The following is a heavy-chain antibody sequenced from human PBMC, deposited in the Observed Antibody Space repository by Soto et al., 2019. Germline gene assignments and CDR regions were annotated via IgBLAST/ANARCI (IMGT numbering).Heavy chain of an antibody. CDR3: GRAKSIFGIVTDVYDI. CDR2: IIPVHNIT. Sequence: QVQLVQSGAEVKKPGSSVKVSCMTSGGSFSGYVFTWVRQAPGQGLEWMGRIIPVHNITNYAESLQGRVTISADTSSSTTSPELSTLRSDDTPVYICGRAKSIFGIVTDVYDIWGQGTMVIVSS. J-gene: IGHJ3*02. D-gene: IGHD3-3*01. V-gene: IGHV1-69*04. CDR1: GGSFSGYV.